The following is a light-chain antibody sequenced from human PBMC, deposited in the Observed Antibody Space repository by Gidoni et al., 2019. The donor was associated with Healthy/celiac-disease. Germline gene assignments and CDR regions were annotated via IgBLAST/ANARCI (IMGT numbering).Light chain of an antibody. CDR2: DAS. CDR1: QSVSSY. V-gene: IGKV3-11*01. J-gene: IGKJ5*01. Sequence: DIVLTQSPATLSLSPGERATLSCRASQSVSSYLAWYQQKPGQAPRLLIYDASNRATGIPARFSGSGSGTDFTLTISSLEPEDFAVYSCQQRSNWPPEITFGQGTRLEIK. CDR3: QQRSNWPPEIT.